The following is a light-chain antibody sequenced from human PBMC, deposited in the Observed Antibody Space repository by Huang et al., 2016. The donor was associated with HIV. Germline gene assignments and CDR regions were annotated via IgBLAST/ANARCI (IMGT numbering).Light chain of an antibody. Sequence: EIVMTQSPGTLSVSPGERATLSCRASQSVSNEVAWFQQKPGQAPRLLIYGANIRPSGTPAEFSGSGSGTEFTLTISSLQSEDFAIYYCQQYNDWPWTFGQGTKVEIK. CDR2: GAN. J-gene: IGKJ1*01. V-gene: IGKV3-15*01. CDR3: QQYNDWPWT. CDR1: QSVSNE.